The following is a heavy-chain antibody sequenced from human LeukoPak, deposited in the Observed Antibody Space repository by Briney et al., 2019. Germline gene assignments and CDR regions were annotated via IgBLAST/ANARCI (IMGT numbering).Heavy chain of an antibody. D-gene: IGHD3-3*01. Sequence: GGSLRLSCAASGFTFSSYSMNWVRQAPGKWLEWVSSISSSSSYIYYGDSVKGRFTISRDNANNSLYLQMNRLRAEVTAVYYCARDGTYYDFWSGSVEGAFGIWGQGTMVTVSS. J-gene: IGHJ3*02. CDR1: GFTFSSYS. CDR3: ARDGTYYDFWSGSVEGAFGI. V-gene: IGHV3-21*01. CDR2: ISSSSSYI.